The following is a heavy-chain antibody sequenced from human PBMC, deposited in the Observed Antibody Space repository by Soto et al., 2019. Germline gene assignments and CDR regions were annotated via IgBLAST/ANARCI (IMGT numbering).Heavy chain of an antibody. CDR1: GGSISSYY. Sequence: PSETLSLTCTVSGGSISSYYWSWIRQPPGKGLEWIGYIYYSGSTNYNPSLKSRVTISVDTSKNQFSLKLSSVTAADTAMYYCARHPGDYWGQGTLVTVSS. D-gene: IGHD3-10*01. J-gene: IGHJ4*02. CDR3: ARHPGDY. V-gene: IGHV4-59*01. CDR2: IYYSGST.